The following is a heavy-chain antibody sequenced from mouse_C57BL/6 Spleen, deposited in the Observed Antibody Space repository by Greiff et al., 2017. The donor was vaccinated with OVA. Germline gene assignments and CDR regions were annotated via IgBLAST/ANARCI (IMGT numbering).Heavy chain of an antibody. J-gene: IGHJ3*01. D-gene: IGHD2-3*01. CDR2: ISRGSSTI. CDR1: GFTFSDYG. Sequence: EVNLVESGGGLVKPGGSLKLSCAASGFTFSDYGMHWVRQAPEKGLEWVAYISRGSSTIYYADTVKGRFTISRDNAKNTLFLQMTSLRSEDTAMYYCASHDGWGQGTLVTVSA. CDR3: ASHDG. V-gene: IGHV5-17*01.